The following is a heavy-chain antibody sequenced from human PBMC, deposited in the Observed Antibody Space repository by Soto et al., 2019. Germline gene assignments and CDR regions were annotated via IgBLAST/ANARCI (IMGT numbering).Heavy chain of an antibody. CDR2: IYYSGIT. CDR3: ARQNLYFYSSSGYSYYYDS. D-gene: IGHD3-22*01. J-gene: IGHJ4*02. V-gene: IGHV4-59*08. CDR1: GGSINNYY. Sequence: PWETLSITCTVYGGSINNYYWSWIRQPPEKGLELIGYIYYSGITNYNPSLKSRVTISVDTSRNQVSLKLNSVTAADTAVYYCARQNLYFYSSSGYSYYYDSWGQGTPVTVSS.